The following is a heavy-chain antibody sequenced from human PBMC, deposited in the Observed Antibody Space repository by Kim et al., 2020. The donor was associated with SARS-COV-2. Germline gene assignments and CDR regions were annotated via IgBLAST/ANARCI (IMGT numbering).Heavy chain of an antibody. J-gene: IGHJ4*02. CDR3: AKEHQITGIADS. Sequence: YYRDSVRGRFTISRDNSKNTLFLQMNSLRDDDTAVYYCAKEHQITGIADSWCQGTLVTVSS. D-gene: IGHD6-13*01. V-gene: IGHV3-23*01.